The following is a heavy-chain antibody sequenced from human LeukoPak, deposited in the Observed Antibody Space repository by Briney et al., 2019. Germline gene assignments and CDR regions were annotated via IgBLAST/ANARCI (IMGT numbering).Heavy chain of an antibody. J-gene: IGHJ4*02. CDR2: IYYSGST. Sequence: SETLSLTCTVSGGSISSSSYYWGWIRQPPGKGLEWIGSIYYSGSTYYNPSLKSRVTISVDTSKNQFSLKLSSVTAADTAVYYCAREGYDILTGYSRDFDYWGQGTLVTVSS. D-gene: IGHD3-9*01. CDR1: GGSISSSSYY. V-gene: IGHV4-39*07. CDR3: AREGYDILTGYSRDFDY.